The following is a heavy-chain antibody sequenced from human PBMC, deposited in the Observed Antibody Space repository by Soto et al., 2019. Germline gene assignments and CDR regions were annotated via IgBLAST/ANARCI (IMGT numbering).Heavy chain of an antibody. J-gene: IGHJ4*02. CDR1: GFIFDDYA. CDR2: ISWNGADV. Sequence: EVQLVESGGGLVQPGRSLRLSCAASGFIFDDYAIHWVRRAPGKGLEWVSAISWNGADVGYADSVKGRFTISRDNAKNSLYLQMDSLRAEDTALYYCANLPLCGSRFASWGQGTLVTVSS. V-gene: IGHV3-9*01. D-gene: IGHD2-21*01. CDR3: ANLPLCGSRFAS.